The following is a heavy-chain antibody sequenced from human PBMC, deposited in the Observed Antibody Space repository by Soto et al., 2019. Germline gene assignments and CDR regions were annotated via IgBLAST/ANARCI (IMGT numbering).Heavy chain of an antibody. CDR3: AKVLHFWSGIDV. V-gene: IGHV3-23*01. Sequence: EVQLLESGGGLVHPGGSLRLSCEASGFTFSSNAMNWVRQAPGKGLAWVSASGGDGRKYDANSVKGRLATSRDNSKNTLFLQRNSLRAEDTAVYYCAKVLHFWSGIDVWGQGTMVTVSS. J-gene: IGHJ3*01. D-gene: IGHD3-3*02. CDR1: GFTFSSNA. CDR2: SGGDGRK.